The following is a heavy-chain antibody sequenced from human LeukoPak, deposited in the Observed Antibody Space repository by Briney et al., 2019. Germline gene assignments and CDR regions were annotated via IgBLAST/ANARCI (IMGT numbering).Heavy chain of an antibody. J-gene: IGHJ4*02. CDR3: AKGSYYDSSGYYYLTPRPGWEFDDY. D-gene: IGHD3-22*01. V-gene: IGHV3-30*18. CDR2: ISYDGSNK. CDR1: GFTFSRFG. Sequence: GRSLRLSCAASGFTFSRFGMHWVRQAPGKGLEWVAVISYDGSNKYYADSVKGRFTISRDNSKNTLYLQMNSLRAEDTAVYYCAKGSYYDSSGYYYLTPRPGWEFDDYWGQGTLVTVSS.